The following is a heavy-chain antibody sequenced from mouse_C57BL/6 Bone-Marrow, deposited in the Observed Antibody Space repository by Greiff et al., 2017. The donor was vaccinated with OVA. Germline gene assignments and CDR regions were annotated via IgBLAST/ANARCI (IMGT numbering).Heavy chain of an antibody. CDR1: GFNIKDYY. CDR3: ALYYCGSSLFAY. J-gene: IGHJ3*01. D-gene: IGHD1-1*01. Sequence: EVQLQQSGAELVKPGASVKLSCTASGFNIKDYYMHWVKQRTEQGLEWIGRIYPGDGENKYAPNFQGKATITADTSSNTAYLQLSILTSEDTAVYYCALYYCGSSLFAYWGQGTLVTVSA. V-gene: IGHV14-2*01. CDR2: IYPGDGEN.